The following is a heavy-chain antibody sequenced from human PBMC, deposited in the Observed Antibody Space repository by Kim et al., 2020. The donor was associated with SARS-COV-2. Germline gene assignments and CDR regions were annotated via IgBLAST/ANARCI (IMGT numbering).Heavy chain of an antibody. CDR2: IWYDGSNK. CDR1: GFTFSSYG. Sequence: GGSLRLSCAASGFTFSSYGMHWVRQAPGKGLEWVAVIWYDGSNKYYADSVKGRFTISRDNSKNTLYLQMNSLRAEDTAVYYCARDQGSGSYYNVFRVYGMDVWGQGTTVTVSS. D-gene: IGHD3-10*01. V-gene: IGHV3-33*01. CDR3: ARDQGSGSYYNVFRVYGMDV. J-gene: IGHJ6*02.